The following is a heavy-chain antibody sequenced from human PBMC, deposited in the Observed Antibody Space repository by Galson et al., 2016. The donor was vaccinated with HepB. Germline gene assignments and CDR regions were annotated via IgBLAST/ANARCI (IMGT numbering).Heavy chain of an antibody. J-gene: IGHJ4*02. CDR3: ARFYSGSWSFPY. CDR1: GGSSGSISGYY. CDR2: THYRGTT. D-gene: IGHD5-12*01. Sequence: QVQLQESGPGLVKSSETLSLTCTVSGGSSGSISGYYWSWIRQPPGKGLEWIGYTHYRGTTKYSPSLESRVTISLDASKKHRFLALTSVTAADTSIYVCARFYSGSWSFPYWGQGAQVTVSS. V-gene: IGHV4-59*01.